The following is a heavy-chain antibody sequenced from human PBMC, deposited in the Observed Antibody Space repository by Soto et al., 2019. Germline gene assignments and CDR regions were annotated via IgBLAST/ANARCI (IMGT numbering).Heavy chain of an antibody. J-gene: IGHJ4*02. Sequence: GGSLRLSCAASGFSLSPYWMHWVRQVPGGGLEWVARLSSDGFGAAYADSVKGRFFMSRDIASNTLSLQMNSLRADDTAVYYCARDLGGPDYWGRGTSVTVSS. CDR1: GFSLSPYW. CDR3: ARDLGGPDY. D-gene: IGHD3-16*01. CDR2: LSSDGFGA. V-gene: IGHV3-74*03.